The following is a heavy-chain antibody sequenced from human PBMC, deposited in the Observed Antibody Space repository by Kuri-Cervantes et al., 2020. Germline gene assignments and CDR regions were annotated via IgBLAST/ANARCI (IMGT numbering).Heavy chain of an antibody. D-gene: IGHD4-17*01. J-gene: IGHJ4*02. Sequence: GGSLRLSCAASGFTFNSYGLHWVRQAPGKGLEWVAFIRYDGSNKYYADSVKGRFTVSRDNAKNSLYLQMNSLRAEDTAVYYCASQRGTVNTWGTFDYWGQGTLVTVSS. V-gene: IGHV3-30*02. CDR1: GFTFNSYG. CDR2: IRYDGSNK. CDR3: ASQRGTVNTWGTFDY.